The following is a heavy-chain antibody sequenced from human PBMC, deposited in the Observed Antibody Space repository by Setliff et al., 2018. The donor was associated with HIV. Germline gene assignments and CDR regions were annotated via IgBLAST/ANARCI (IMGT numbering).Heavy chain of an antibody. CDR2: IYPSDSDN. J-gene: IGHJ4*03. CDR3: AKGGGLNFRYHDWFVKI. CDR1: GDKFTNYW. Sequence: PGESLKISCKDSGDKFTNYWLGWVRQMPGKGLEWIGVIYPSDSDNRYSPSFKGQVTISADRSINTAYLQWSSLRDSDTAMYYCAKGGGLNFRYHDWFVKIWGQGTLVTVSS. D-gene: IGHD3-9*01. V-gene: IGHV5-51*01.